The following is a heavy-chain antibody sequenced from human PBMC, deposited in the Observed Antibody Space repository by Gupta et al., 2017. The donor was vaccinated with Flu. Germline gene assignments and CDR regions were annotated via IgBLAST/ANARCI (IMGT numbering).Heavy chain of an antibody. CDR3: ARDEWGYCSGGSCYSGWFDP. J-gene: IGHJ5*02. CDR2: IYTSGST. Sequence: QVQLQESGPGLVKPSETLSLTCTVSGGSISRYYWSWIRQPAGKGLEWIGRIYTSGSTNYNPSLKSRVTMSVDTSKNQFSLKLSSVTAADTAVYYCARDEWGYCSGGSCYSGWFDPWGQGTLVTVSS. CDR1: GGSISRYY. D-gene: IGHD2-15*01. V-gene: IGHV4-4*07.